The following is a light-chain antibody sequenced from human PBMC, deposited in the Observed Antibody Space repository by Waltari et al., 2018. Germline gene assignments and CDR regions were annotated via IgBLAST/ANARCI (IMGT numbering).Light chain of an antibody. V-gene: IGKV1-17*01. CDR1: QDIRND. CDR2: AAS. Sequence: DLQMTQFPSPLFASVGRQITITCRASQDIRNDLVWYQQKPGKAPKRLIYAASSLQSGVPSRFSGSGSGTEFTLTISSLQPEDFATYYCLQHNSYPLTFGGGTKVDIK. J-gene: IGKJ4*01. CDR3: LQHNSYPLT.